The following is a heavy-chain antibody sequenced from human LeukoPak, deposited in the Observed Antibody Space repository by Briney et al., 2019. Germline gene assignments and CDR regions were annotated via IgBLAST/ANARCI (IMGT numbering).Heavy chain of an antibody. CDR2: ISSSSSYI. J-gene: IGHJ4*02. Sequence: GGSLRLSCAASGFTFSSYSMNWVRQAPGKGLEWVSSISSSSSYIHYADSVKGRFTISRDNAKNSLYLQMNSLRAEDTAVYYCAREDCSGGSCYATFDYWGQGTLVTVSS. CDR3: AREDCSGGSCYATFDY. CDR1: GFTFSSYS. V-gene: IGHV3-21*01. D-gene: IGHD2-15*01.